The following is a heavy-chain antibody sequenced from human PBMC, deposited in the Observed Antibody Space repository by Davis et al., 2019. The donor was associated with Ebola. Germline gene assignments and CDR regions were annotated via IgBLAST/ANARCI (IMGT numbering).Heavy chain of an antibody. CDR3: ARDQNKDGDYGDYVFYYYYYGMDV. CDR1: GFTFSDYY. V-gene: IGHV3-11*01. D-gene: IGHD4-17*01. J-gene: IGHJ6*02. Sequence: GGSLRLSCAASGFTFSDYYMSWIRQAPGKGLEWVSYISSSGSTIYYADSVKGRFTISRDNAKNSLYLQMNSLRAEDTAVYYCARDQNKDGDYGDYVFYYYYYGMDVWGQGTTVTVSS. CDR2: ISSSGSTI.